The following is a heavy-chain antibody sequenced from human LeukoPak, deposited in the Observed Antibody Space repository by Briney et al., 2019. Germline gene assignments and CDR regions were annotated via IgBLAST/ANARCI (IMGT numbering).Heavy chain of an antibody. V-gene: IGHV3-30*18. CDR2: ISYDGSNK. CDR1: GFTFSSYG. CDR3: AKGQNQLLWFGEFINWFDP. Sequence: GRSLRLSCAASGFTFSSYGMHWVRQAPGKGLEWVAVISYDGSNKYYADSVKGRFTTSRDNSKNTLYLQMNSLRAEDTAVYYCAKGQNQLLWFGEFINWFDPWGQGTLVTVSS. J-gene: IGHJ5*02. D-gene: IGHD3-10*01.